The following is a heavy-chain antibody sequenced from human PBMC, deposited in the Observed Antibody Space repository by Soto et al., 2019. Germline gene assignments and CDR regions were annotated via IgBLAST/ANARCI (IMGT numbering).Heavy chain of an antibody. CDR3: ATAGYSSGWYWFDP. V-gene: IGHV1-24*01. J-gene: IGHJ5*02. D-gene: IGHD6-19*01. CDR1: GYTLTELS. CDR2: FDPEDGET. Sequence: ASVKVSCKVSGYTLTELSMHWVRQAPGKGLEWMGGFDPEDGETIYAQKFQGRVTMTEDTSTDTAYMELSSLRSEDTAVYYCATAGYSSGWYWFDPWGQGTLVTVSS.